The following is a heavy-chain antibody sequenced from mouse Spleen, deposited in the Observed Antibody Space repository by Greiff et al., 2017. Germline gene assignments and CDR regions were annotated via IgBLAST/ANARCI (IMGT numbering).Heavy chain of an antibody. CDR3: ARTYGYPYYFDY. V-gene: IGHV1-53*01. J-gene: IGHJ2*01. CDR2: INPSNGGT. CDR1: GYTFTSYW. Sequence: VKLQQPGTELVKPGASVKLSCKASGYTFTSYWMHWVKQRPGQGLEWIGNINPSNGGTTYNEKFKSKATLTVDNSSSTAYMQLSSLTSADSAVYDCARTYGYPYYFDYWGQGTTLTVSS. D-gene: IGHD2-2*01.